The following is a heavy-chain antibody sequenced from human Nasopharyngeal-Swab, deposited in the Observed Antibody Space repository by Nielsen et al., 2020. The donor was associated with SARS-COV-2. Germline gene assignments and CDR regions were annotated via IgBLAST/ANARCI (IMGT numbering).Heavy chain of an antibody. J-gene: IGHJ6*02. Sequence: SETLSLTFAVYGGSFNGYYWSWIRQSPGKGLECIWEINHSGSTNYNPSLKSRVTISVDTSKTQFSLKLSSVTAADTAVYYCARGATMNGYYGMDVWGQGTTVTVSS. CDR2: INHSGST. CDR3: ARGATMNGYYGMDV. V-gene: IGHV4-34*01. D-gene: IGHD3-22*01. CDR1: GGSFNGYY.